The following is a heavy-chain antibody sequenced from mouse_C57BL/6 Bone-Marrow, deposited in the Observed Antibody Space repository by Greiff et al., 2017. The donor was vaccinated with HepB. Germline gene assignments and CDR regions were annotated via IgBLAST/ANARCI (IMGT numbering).Heavy chain of an antibody. J-gene: IGHJ2*01. D-gene: IGHD3-2*02. CDR2: IDPSYSYT. Sequence: QVQLQQPGAELVMPGASVKLSCKASGYTFTSYWMHWVKQRPGQGLEWIGEIDPSYSYTNYNQKFKGKSTLTVDKSSSTAYMQLSSLTSEDSAVYYCARQLRLRFDYWGQGTTLTVSS. V-gene: IGHV1-69*01. CDR1: GYTFTSYW. CDR3: ARQLRLRFDY.